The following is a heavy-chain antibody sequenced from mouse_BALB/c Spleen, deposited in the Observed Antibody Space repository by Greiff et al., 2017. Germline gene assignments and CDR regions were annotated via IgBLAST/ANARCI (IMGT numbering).Heavy chain of an antibody. CDR3: ARDGGRGAWFAY. CDR2: IWAGGST. V-gene: IGHV2-9*02. J-gene: IGHJ3*01. D-gene: IGHD3-3*01. Sequence: VQGVESGPGLVAPSQSLSITCTVSGFSLTSYGVHWVRQPPGKGLEWLGVIWAGGSTNYNSALMSRLSISKDNSKSQVFLKMNSLQTDDTAMYYCARDGGRGAWFAYWGQGTLVTVSA. CDR1: GFSLTSYG.